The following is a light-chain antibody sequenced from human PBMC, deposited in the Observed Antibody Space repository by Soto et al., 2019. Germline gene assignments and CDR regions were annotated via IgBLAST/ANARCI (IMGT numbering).Light chain of an antibody. J-gene: IGLJ3*02. CDR1: NIGSKN. Sequence: SYELTQPLSVSVALGQTARITCGGNNIGSKNVHWYQQKPGQAPVLVIYRDSNRPSGIPERFSGSNSGNTATLTISRAQPGDEADYYCQVWDSSTGVFGGGTQLTVL. V-gene: IGLV3-9*01. CDR2: RDS. CDR3: QVWDSSTGV.